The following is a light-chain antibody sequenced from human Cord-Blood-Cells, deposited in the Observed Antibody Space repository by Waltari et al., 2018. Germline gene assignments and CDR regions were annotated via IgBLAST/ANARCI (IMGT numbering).Light chain of an antibody. V-gene: IGLV2-23*01. CDR3: CSYAGSSTYVV. CDR1: SSDVGSFNL. CDR2: GGS. Sequence: QSALTQPASVSGSPGQSITISCTGTSSDVGSFNLVSWYQQHPGKAPKLKIYGGSKRPSGVSNRLAGSNTGNTASLTISGLQAGDEANYYCCSYAGSSTYVVFGGGTKLTVL. J-gene: IGLJ2*01.